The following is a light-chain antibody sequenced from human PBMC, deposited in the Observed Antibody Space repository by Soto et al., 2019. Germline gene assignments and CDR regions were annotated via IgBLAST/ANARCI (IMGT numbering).Light chain of an antibody. CDR3: SSYKTSSTVVV. J-gene: IGLJ2*01. CDR2: GVS. CDR1: SSDIGGYNY. V-gene: IGLV2-14*01. Sequence: SALTQPASVSGSPGQSITISCTGTSSDIGGYNYVSWYLQYPGKAPKLMIFGVSDRPSGVSNRFSGSKSGTTASLTISGLQAEDEADYYCSSYKTSSTVVVFGGGTKLTVL.